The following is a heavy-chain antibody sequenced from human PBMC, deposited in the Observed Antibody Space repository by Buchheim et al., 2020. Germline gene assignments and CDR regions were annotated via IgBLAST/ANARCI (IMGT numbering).Heavy chain of an antibody. Sequence: QVQLVESGGGLVKPGGSLRLSCAASGFTFSDYYMSWIRQAPGKGLEWVSYISSSSSYTNYADSVKGRFTISSDNAKNSLYLQMNSLRAEDTAVYYCARELGYCSSTSCSARGYYYYGMDVWGQGTT. V-gene: IGHV3-11*06. J-gene: IGHJ6*02. CDR3: ARELGYCSSTSCSARGYYYYGMDV. D-gene: IGHD2-2*01. CDR2: ISSSSSYT. CDR1: GFTFSDYY.